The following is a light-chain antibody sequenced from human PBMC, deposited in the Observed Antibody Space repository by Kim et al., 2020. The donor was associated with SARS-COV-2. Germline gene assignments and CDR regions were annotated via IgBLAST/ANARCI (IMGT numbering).Light chain of an antibody. CDR2: GAS. V-gene: IGKV3-15*01. CDR3: QQFYNRPPIT. J-gene: IGKJ5*01. Sequence: SPGERATLSCRASQSVSSNLAWYQKKPGQAPRLLLYGASTRATGIPARFSGSGSGTEFTLTISSLQTEDVAVYYCQQFYNRPPITFGQGTRLEIK. CDR1: QSVSSN.